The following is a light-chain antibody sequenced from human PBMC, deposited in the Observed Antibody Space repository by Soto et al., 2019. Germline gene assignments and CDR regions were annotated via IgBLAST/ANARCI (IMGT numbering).Light chain of an antibody. CDR3: GTWDVSLSRV. J-gene: IGLJ1*01. CDR2: ENT. Sequence: QSVLTQPPSVSAAPGQKVTISCSGSSSDIGRHHVSWYQQLPGTAPKLLIYENTKRPSGIPDRFSGSKSGTSATLGITGLQTGDEADYYCGTWDVSLSRVFGTGTKQTVL. CDR1: SSDIGRHH. V-gene: IGLV1-51*02.